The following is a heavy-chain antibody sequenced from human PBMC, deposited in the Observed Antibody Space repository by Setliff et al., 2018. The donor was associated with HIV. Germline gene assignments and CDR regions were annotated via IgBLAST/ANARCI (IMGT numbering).Heavy chain of an antibody. CDR1: GDSISSSSYY. J-gene: IGHJ4*02. V-gene: IGHV4-39*07. D-gene: IGHD3-22*01. CDR3: ARETYYYDSSGYPGFDS. CDR2: MYYRGNT. Sequence: SETLSLTCSVSGDSISSSSYYWGWIRQPPGKGLEWIGSMYYRGNTYYNPSLQSRVAISVDTSKNHFSLRLRSVTAADTAVYCCARETYYYDSSGYPGFDSWGQGTLVTVSS.